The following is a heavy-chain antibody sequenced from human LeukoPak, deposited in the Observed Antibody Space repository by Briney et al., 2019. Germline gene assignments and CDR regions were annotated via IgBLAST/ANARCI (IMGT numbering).Heavy chain of an antibody. D-gene: IGHD2-15*01. J-gene: IGHJ5*02. V-gene: IGHV4-4*07. CDR1: GESMTPYY. Sequence: SETLSLTCSVSGESMTPYYWTWIRQSAGKGLEWLGRVFYTGQRNYNPSLKSRLSMSLDASRNLVSLTLTSMTAADTAIYYCARVSGYCSGGRCYGGQWFDPWGQGTLVIASS. CDR2: VFYTGQR. CDR3: ARVSGYCSGGRCYGGQWFDP.